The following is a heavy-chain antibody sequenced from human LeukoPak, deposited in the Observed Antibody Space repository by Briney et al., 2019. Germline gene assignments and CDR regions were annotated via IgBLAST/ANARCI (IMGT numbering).Heavy chain of an antibody. CDR2: ITSSGSTI. CDR1: GFTFSDYY. Sequence: GSLRLSCAASGFTFSDYYMTWIRQAPGKGLEWVSYITSSGSTIYYADSVKGRFTISRDNAKNSLYLQMNSLRAEDTAVYYCARVMGRYCSSTSCYVDYWGQGTLVTVSS. J-gene: IGHJ4*02. D-gene: IGHD2-2*01. V-gene: IGHV3-11*04. CDR3: ARVMGRYCSSTSCYVDY.